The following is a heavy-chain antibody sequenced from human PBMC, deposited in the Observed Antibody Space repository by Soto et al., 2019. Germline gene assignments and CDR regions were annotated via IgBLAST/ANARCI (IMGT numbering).Heavy chain of an antibody. V-gene: IGHV4-31*03. J-gene: IGHJ4*02. Sequence: QVQLKESGPGLVKPSQTLSLTCTVSGGSISSGGYYWSWIRQHPGKGLEWIGYIYYSGSTYYNPSLKSRVTISVDTSKNQFSLKLSSVTAADTAVYYCARLDSGSYGVDYWGQGTLVTVSS. CDR1: GGSISSGGYY. D-gene: IGHD3-10*01. CDR2: IYYSGST. CDR3: ARLDSGSYGVDY.